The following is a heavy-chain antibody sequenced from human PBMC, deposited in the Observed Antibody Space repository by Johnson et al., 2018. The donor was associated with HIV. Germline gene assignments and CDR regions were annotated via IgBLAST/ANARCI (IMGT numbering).Heavy chain of an antibody. Sequence: QVQLVESGGGVVQPGRSLRLSCAASAFTFSRYAMHWVRQAPGKGLECVAFISNDGSNKYYADSVKGRFTISRDNSKNTMYLQMNSRRAEDTAVYYCAREDSSGYFDGFDVWGQGTMVTVSS. D-gene: IGHD3-22*01. CDR2: ISNDGSNK. V-gene: IGHV3-30-3*01. CDR1: AFTFSRYA. J-gene: IGHJ3*01. CDR3: AREDSSGYFDGFDV.